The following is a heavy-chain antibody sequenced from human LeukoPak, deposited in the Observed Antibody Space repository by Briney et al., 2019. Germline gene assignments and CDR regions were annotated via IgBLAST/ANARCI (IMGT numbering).Heavy chain of an antibody. D-gene: IGHD3-10*01. Sequence: SVKVSCKASGGTFSSYAISWVRQAPGQGLEWMGGIIPIFGTANYAQKFQGRVTITADESTSTVYMELSSLRSEDTAVYYCARHHYYGSGSYSRDFGYWGQGTLVTVSS. V-gene: IGHV1-69*13. J-gene: IGHJ4*02. CDR3: ARHHYYGSGSYSRDFGY. CDR1: GGTFSSYA. CDR2: IIPIFGTA.